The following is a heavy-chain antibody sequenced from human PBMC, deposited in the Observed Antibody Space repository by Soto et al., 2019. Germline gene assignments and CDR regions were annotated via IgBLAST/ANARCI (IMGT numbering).Heavy chain of an antibody. CDR3: ARFGSGNLPYFDD. J-gene: IGHJ4*02. CDR1: GGSISSSSYY. D-gene: IGHD3-10*01. Sequence: PSETLSLTCAVSGGSISSSSYYWGWIRQPPGKGLEWIGYIYYNGSTNYNPSLKSRVTISVDTSKNQFSLKLTSVTAADTAVYSWARFGSGNLPYFDDWGQGPLVTVSS. CDR2: IYYNGST. V-gene: IGHV4-61*05.